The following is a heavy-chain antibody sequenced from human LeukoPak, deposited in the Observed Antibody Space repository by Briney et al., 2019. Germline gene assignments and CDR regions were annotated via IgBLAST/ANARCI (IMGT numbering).Heavy chain of an antibody. CDR2: IYYSGST. J-gene: IGHJ4*02. V-gene: IGHV4-39*01. CDR3: ASLRERSYYARGFDY. Sequence: SESLSLTCTVSGGSISSSSYYWGWLRQTPGKGLEWIGSIYYSGSTFYSPCLKSRVTISVDTSKNQFSLKLSSVTAADTAVYYCASLRERSYYARGFDYWGQGTLVTVSS. CDR1: GGSISSSSYY. D-gene: IGHD1-26*01.